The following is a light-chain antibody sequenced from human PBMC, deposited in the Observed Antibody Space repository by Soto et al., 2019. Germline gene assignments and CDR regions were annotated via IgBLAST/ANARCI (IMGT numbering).Light chain of an antibody. J-gene: IGKJ1*01. CDR1: QTLLHSNGYNY. Sequence: DIVMTQSPLSLPVTPGEPASISCSSSQTLLHSNGYNYLDWYLQKPGQSPQLLISLGSDRASGVPDRFSGSGSGTDFTLKISRVEAEDVGVYYCMQSLQTPWTFGQGTNVGIK. CDR2: LGS. CDR3: MQSLQTPWT. V-gene: IGKV2-28*01.